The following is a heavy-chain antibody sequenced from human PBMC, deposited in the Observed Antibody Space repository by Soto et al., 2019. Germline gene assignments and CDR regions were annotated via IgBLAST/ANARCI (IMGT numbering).Heavy chain of an antibody. CDR2: RNPHSGST. J-gene: IGHJ4*02. V-gene: IGHV1-8*01. D-gene: IGHD6-19*01. Sequence: QGQLVQSGAEVKKPGASVKVSCKASGYTFTTYEINWVRQATGHGLEWMGWRNPHSGSTRYAQKFQGRVTMTRNTSISTDSMELSSLRFEDTAVYYCVRRSGWLLWGQGTLVTVSS. CDR1: GYTFTTYE. CDR3: VRRSGWLL.